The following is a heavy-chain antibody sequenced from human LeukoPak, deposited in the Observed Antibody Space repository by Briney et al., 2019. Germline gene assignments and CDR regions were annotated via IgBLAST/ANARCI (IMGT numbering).Heavy chain of an antibody. CDR2: ISGSGFNT. Sequence: GGSLRPSCAVSGFTFNNYGMSWVRQAPGKGLEWVSAISGSGFNTYYADSVKGRFTISRDNSKNTLYLQMNSLRAEDTAVYYCARDSSGWNNWFDPWGQGTLVTVSS. CDR3: ARDSSGWNNWFDP. V-gene: IGHV3-23*01. J-gene: IGHJ5*02. CDR1: GFTFNNYG. D-gene: IGHD6-19*01.